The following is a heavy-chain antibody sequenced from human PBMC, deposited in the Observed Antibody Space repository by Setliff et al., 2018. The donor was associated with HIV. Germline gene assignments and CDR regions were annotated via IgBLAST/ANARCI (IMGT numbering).Heavy chain of an antibody. CDR3: ALTGHRLLRGYVDV. J-gene: IGHJ6*03. Sequence: SETLSLTCYVTDDPVSSYYWSWVRQPAGKGLEWIGRLYVSGDTNYNPSLKSRVTMSLDTSKKHFSLKLKSVTAADTAVYYCALTGHRLLRGYVDVWGKGTTVTVSS. D-gene: IGHD2-15*01. V-gene: IGHV4-4*07. CDR2: LYVSGDT. CDR1: DDPVSSYY.